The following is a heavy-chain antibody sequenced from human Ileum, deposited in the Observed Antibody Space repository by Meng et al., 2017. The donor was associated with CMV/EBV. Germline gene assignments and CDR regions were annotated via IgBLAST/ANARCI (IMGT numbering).Heavy chain of an antibody. Sequence: VQLQESGPGLVKPSETLSLTCTVSGDSISSYYWSWIRQPPGKGLEWIGYIYNSGGTHYNPSLKTRVTISVDRSKNQLSLKLSSVTAADTAIYYCARDLVGTGTFDYWGQGTLVTVSS. D-gene: IGHD1/OR15-1a*01. CDR2: IYNSGGT. CDR3: ARDLVGTGTFDY. V-gene: IGHV4-59*01. J-gene: IGHJ4*02. CDR1: GDSISSYY.